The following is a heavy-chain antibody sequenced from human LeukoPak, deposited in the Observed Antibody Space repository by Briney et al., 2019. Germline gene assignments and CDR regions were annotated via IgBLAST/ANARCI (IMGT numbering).Heavy chain of an antibody. CDR1: GFTFSGYA. V-gene: IGHV3-33*01. CDR2: IWFDGSNT. CDR3: ARGAQSGGYSGPFDI. J-gene: IGHJ3*02. D-gene: IGHD1-26*01. Sequence: GTSLRLSYTPSGFTFSGYAMHWVRQAPGKGLGWVAVIWFDGSNTYYADSVKGRFTISRDNSKNTLYLQMNSLRAEDTAVYYCARGAQSGGYSGPFDIWGQGTMVTVSS.